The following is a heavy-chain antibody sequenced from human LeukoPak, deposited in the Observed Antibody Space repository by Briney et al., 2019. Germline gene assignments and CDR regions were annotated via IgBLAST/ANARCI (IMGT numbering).Heavy chain of an antibody. V-gene: IGHV4-59*12. CDR1: GGSISSYY. CDR3: ARAPDYGGNLEY. CDR2: IYYSGST. J-gene: IGHJ4*02. D-gene: IGHD4-23*01. Sequence: SETLSLTCTVSGGSISSYYWSWIRQPPGKGLEWIGYIYYSGSTNYNPSLKSRVTMSVDTSKNQFSLKLSSVTAADTAVYYCARAPDYGGNLEYWGQGTLVTVSS.